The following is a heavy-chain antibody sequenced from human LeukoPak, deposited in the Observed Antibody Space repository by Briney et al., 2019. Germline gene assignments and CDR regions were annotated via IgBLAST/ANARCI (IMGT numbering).Heavy chain of an antibody. J-gene: IGHJ4*02. CDR1: GFTFGSSA. CDR2: FSRSGTDT. CDR3: AKGSLGSWYYFDY. V-gene: IGHV3-23*01. D-gene: IGHD6-13*01. Sequence: PGGSLRLSCAASGFTFGSSAMSWVRQAPGKGPEWGSTFSRSGTDTYYADSVRGRFTIFRDNSKNTVYLQMNSLSAEDTAVYYCAKGSLGSWYYFDYWGQGTLVTVSS.